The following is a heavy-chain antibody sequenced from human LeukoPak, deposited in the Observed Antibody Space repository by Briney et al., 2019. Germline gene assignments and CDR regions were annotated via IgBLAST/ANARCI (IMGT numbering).Heavy chain of an antibody. CDR2: IKSKTDGGTT. J-gene: IGHJ4*02. V-gene: IGHV3-15*01. CDR1: GFAFSNAW. CDR3: TTNIHYDSSGRPFDY. Sequence: GGSLRLSCAASGFAFSNAWMSWVRQAPGKGLEWVGRIKSKTDGGTTDYAAPVKGRFTISRDDSKNTLYLQMNSLKTEDTAVYYCTTNIHYDSSGRPFDYWGQGTLVTVSS. D-gene: IGHD3-22*01.